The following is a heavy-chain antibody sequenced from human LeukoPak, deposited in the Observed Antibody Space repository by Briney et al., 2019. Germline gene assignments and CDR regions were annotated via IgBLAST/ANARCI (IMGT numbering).Heavy chain of an antibody. CDR1: GCTFTKYG. CDR3: ARDVLHAFDI. CDR2: ISTHKGNT. Sequence: ASVKVSCKASGCTFTKYGLSWVRQAPGQGLEWIGWISTHKGNTNYGQKFQDRVTMTTDTSTSTAYMEVRSLRSDDTAVYYCARDVLHAFDIWGQGTMVTVSS. V-gene: IGHV1-18*01. J-gene: IGHJ3*02.